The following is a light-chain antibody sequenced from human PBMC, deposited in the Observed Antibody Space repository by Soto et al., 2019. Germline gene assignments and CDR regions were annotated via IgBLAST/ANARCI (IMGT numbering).Light chain of an antibody. J-gene: IGKJ1*01. CDR2: GAS. V-gene: IGKV3-20*01. CDR1: QSVSSSY. CDR3: QQYGSSPWT. Sequence: EIVWTQSPGTLYLSPGERATLSCRASQSVSSSYLAWYQQKPGQAPRPLIYGASSRAIGIPDRFSGSGSGTDFTLTISRLEPEDFAVYYCQQYGSSPWTFGQGTKVEIK.